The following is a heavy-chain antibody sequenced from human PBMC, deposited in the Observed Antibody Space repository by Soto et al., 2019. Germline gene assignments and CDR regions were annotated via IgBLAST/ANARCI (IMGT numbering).Heavy chain of an antibody. V-gene: IGHV3-33*01. D-gene: IGHD2-2*01. CDR1: GFTFSSYG. CDR2: IWYDGSNK. CDR3: ARDTGGVPAAPAYGMDV. J-gene: IGHJ6*02. Sequence: SLRLSCAASGFTFSSYGMHWVRQAPGKGLEWVAVIWYDGSNKYYADSVKGRFTISRDNSKNTLYLQMNSLRAEDTAVYYCARDTGGVPAAPAYGMDVWGQGTTVTVSS.